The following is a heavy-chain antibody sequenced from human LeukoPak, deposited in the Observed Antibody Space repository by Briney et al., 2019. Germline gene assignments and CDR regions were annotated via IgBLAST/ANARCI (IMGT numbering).Heavy chain of an antibody. D-gene: IGHD6-13*01. Sequence: GGSLRLSCAASGFTFDDYGMGWVRQAPGKGLEWVSGINWNGGSTGYADSVKGRFTISRDNAKNSLYLQMNSLRAEDTALYYCARDSSSWYISEHWGQGTLVTVSS. CDR1: GFTFDDYG. CDR2: INWNGGST. J-gene: IGHJ1*01. V-gene: IGHV3-20*04. CDR3: ARDSSSWYISEH.